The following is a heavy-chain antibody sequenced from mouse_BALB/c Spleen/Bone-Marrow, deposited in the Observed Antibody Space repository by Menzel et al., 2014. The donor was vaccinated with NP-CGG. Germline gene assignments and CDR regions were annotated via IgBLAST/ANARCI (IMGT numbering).Heavy chain of an antibody. J-gene: IGHJ3*01. V-gene: IGHV4-1*02. Sequence: DVKLQESGGGLVQPGGSLKLSCAASGFELSRYWMSWVRQAPGNGLEWIGEITPDSRAINYTPSLKERFIISRDNAKNTLYLQMSKGREEDTARYCGERGGEEGGREEGGQGTRVKVSA. CDR1: GFELSRYW. CDR3: ERGGEEGGREE. CDR2: ITPDSRAI.